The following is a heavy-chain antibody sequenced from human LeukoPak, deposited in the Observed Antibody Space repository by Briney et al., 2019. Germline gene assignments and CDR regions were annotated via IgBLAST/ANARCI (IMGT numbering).Heavy chain of an antibody. Sequence: GGSLRLSCAASGFTFSSYAMSWVRQAPGKGLEWVSYISESSSHTYNADSVKGRFTISRDNAKNSLYLQMNSLRAEDTAVYYCARLKPRYGMDVWGQGTTVTVSS. CDR2: ISESSSHT. CDR3: ARLKPRYGMDV. CDR1: GFTFSSYA. J-gene: IGHJ6*02. V-gene: IGHV3-21*01.